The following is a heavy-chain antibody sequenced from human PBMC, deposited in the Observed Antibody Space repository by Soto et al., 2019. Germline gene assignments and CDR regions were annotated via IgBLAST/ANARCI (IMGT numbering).Heavy chain of an antibody. CDR2: IDPSDSYT. CDR3: ARPPAIGYYDSSGYPGGMDV. CDR1: GYSFTSYW. J-gene: IGHJ6*02. Sequence: GESLKISCKGSGYSFTSYWISWVRQMPGKGLEWMGRIDPSDSYTNYSPSFQGHVTISADKSISTAYLQWSSLKASDTAMYYCARPPAIGYYDSSGYPGGMDVWGQGTTVTVSS. D-gene: IGHD3-22*01. V-gene: IGHV5-10-1*01.